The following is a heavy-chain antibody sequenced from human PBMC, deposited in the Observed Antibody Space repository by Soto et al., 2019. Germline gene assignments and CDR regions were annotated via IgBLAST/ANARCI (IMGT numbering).Heavy chain of an antibody. D-gene: IGHD3-16*02. CDR2: VSHSGRT. CDR1: SGSFSGYY. V-gene: IGHV4-34*01. Sequence: QVQLPQWGAGLLKPSETLSLRCVVNSGSFSGYYWTCIRQTPGMGLEWIGEVSHSGRTNYNPSPMSGVTRSAVTSEKHSSLRLSSVTAADTALYVCAWGDESSRRYLPHLDYWGQGTLVTVSS. CDR3: AWGDESSRRYLPHLDY. J-gene: IGHJ4*02.